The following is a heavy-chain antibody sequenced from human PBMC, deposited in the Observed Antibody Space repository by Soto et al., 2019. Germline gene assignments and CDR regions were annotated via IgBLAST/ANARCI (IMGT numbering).Heavy chain of an antibody. J-gene: IGHJ4*02. D-gene: IGHD3-22*01. V-gene: IGHV3-11*05. CDR2: ISSSSSYT. Sequence: GGSLRLSCAASGFTFSDYYMSWIRQAPGKGLEWVSYISSSSSYTNYADSVKGRFTISRDNAKNSLYLQMNSLRAEDTAVYYCARVIYDSSGYPDYWGQGTLVTVSS. CDR1: GFTFSDYY. CDR3: ARVIYDSSGYPDY.